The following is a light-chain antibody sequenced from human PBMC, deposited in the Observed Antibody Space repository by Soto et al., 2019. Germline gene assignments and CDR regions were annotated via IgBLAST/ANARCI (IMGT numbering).Light chain of an antibody. Sequence: IVLWQSPHTLCLSPGEKATLSCRASQRVSHTSLAWYQQKPGQAPRLLLYGASNRATGIPDRLSGSGSGTDLTITISRLEPDDFAVYYCQQSGSPGPFGQGTKVHIK. J-gene: IGKJ1*01. CDR2: GAS. CDR1: QRVSHTS. V-gene: IGKV3-20*01. CDR3: QQSGSPGP.